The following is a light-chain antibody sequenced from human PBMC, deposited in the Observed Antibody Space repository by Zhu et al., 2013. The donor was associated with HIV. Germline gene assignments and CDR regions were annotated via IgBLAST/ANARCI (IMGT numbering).Light chain of an antibody. CDR3: QQRTNWPPDLS. CDR1: RSPVGY. CDR2: DTS. V-gene: IGKV3-11*01. Sequence: EIVLTQSPVTLSLSPGERATLSCRASRSPVGYLTWYQQKPGQAPRLLIYDTSTRAAGTPARFSGSGSETDFTLTISSLEPEDFATYYCQQRTNWPPDLSFGGGTKVEI. J-gene: IGKJ4*01.